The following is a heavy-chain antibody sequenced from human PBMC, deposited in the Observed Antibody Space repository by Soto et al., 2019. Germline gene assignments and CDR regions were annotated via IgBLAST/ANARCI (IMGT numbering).Heavy chain of an antibody. D-gene: IGHD3-10*01. CDR1: GGSISSGGHY. CDR3: AREVTENYFDY. Sequence: QMQLQESGPGLVNPSQTLSLTSTVSGGSISSGGHYWSWIRHHPGKGLEWLGYIHNSGTTYYNPSLKSRVTISIDTSKKQFSLKLSSVTAADTAVYYCAREVTENYFDYWGQGTLVTVSS. CDR2: IHNSGTT. V-gene: IGHV4-31*03. J-gene: IGHJ4*02.